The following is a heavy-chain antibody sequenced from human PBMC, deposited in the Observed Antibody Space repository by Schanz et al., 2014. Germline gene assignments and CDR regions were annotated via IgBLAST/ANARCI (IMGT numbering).Heavy chain of an antibody. CDR3: ARHMGRLSSSRGNYFDY. J-gene: IGHJ4*02. D-gene: IGHD6-13*01. CDR2: IYHSGST. V-gene: IGHV4-39*01. CDR1: GGSISSSSYF. Sequence: QVQLQESGPGLVKPSETLSLTCTVSGGSISSSSYFWGWIRQPPGKGLEWIGSIYHSGSTYNNPSRKSRVPMSLDTSKNQFSLKRYSVTAADTALYYCARHMGRLSSSRGNYFDYWGQGTLVTVSS.